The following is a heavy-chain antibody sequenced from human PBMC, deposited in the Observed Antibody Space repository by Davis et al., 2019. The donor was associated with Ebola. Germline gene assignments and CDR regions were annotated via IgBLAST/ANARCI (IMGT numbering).Heavy chain of an antibody. D-gene: IGHD3-10*01. V-gene: IGHV3-30*04. J-gene: IGHJ4*02. CDR1: GFTFGTYA. CDR2: ISYDAGST. Sequence: SCAASGFTFGTYAMHWVRQAPGKGLAWVAVISYDAGSTYYADSVKGRFSISRDNSENTLSLQMDSLRTDDTAIYYCVRQSIVRGVIIPLDSWGQGTLVTVSS. CDR3: VRQSIVRGVIIPLDS.